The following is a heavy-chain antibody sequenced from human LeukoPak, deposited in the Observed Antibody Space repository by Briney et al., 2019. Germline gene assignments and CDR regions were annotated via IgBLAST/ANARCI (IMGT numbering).Heavy chain of an antibody. J-gene: IGHJ4*02. V-gene: IGHV3-21*01. D-gene: IGHD1-26*01. CDR1: GFTFSSYS. Sequence: GGSLRLSCAASGFTFSSYSMNWVRQAPGKGLEWVSSISSSSSYIYYADSVKGRFTISRDNAKNSLYLQMNSLRAEDTAVYYCAILVSGSYNPSDYRGQGTLVTVSS. CDR3: AILVSGSYNPSDY. CDR2: ISSSSSYI.